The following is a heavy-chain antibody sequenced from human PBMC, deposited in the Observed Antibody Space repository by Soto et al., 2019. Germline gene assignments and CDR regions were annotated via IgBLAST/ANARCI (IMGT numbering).Heavy chain of an antibody. D-gene: IGHD6-13*01. CDR3: AHRLAATGLFDY. V-gene: IGHV2-5*02. Sequence: QITLKESGPPLVKPTQTLTLTCTFSGFSLSTSGVGVGWIRQPPGKALEWLALIYWDDDKRYSPSLKSRLTITKDTSKNQVVLTITNMDPVDTATYYCAHRLAATGLFDYWGQGTLVTVSS. CDR1: GFSLSTSGVG. J-gene: IGHJ4*02. CDR2: IYWDDDK.